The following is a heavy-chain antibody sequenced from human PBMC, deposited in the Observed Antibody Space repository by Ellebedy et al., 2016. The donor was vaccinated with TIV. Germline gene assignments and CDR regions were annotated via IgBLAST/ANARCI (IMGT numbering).Heavy chain of an antibody. Sequence: GSLRLXXSVSGATVSSYHWTWIRQPPGKGLEWIGYFFYTGGTSYNPSLESRLTISADMSKNQVFLKLTSLTAADTAIYYCARRRLVQGLDHGMDVWGRGTTVTVSS. V-gene: IGHV4-59*02. CDR3: ARRRLVQGLDHGMDV. J-gene: IGHJ6*02. CDR1: GATVSSYH. CDR2: FFYTGGT. D-gene: IGHD3-9*01.